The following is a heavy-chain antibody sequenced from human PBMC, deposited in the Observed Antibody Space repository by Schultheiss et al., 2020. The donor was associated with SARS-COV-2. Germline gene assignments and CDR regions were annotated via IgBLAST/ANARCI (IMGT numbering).Heavy chain of an antibody. D-gene: IGHD6-6*01. CDR2: INPSGGST. CDR3: ARMLLSSSPPFSWYLDL. V-gene: IGHV1-46*01. J-gene: IGHJ2*01. CDR1: GYTFTSYH. Sequence: ASVKVSCKASGYTFTSYHMHWVRQAPGQGLEWMGIINPSGGSTTYAQRFQGRVTMTRDTSTSTAYMELRSLRSDDTAVYYCARMLLSSSPPFSWYLDLWGRGTLVTVSS.